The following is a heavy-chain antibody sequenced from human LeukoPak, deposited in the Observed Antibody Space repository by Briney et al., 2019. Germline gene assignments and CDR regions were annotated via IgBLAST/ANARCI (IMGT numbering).Heavy chain of an antibody. Sequence: SETLSLTRTVSGGSISSYYWSWIRQPAGKGLEWIGRIYTSGSTNYNPSLKSRVTMSVDTSKNQFSLKLSSVTAADTAVYYCARFSLGIAVAGTGEAFDIWGQGTMVTVSS. CDR1: GGSISSYY. V-gene: IGHV4-4*07. CDR3: ARFSLGIAVAGTGEAFDI. D-gene: IGHD6-19*01. CDR2: IYTSGST. J-gene: IGHJ3*02.